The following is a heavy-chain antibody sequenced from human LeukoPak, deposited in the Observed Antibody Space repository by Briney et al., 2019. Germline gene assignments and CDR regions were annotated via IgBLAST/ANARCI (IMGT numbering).Heavy chain of an antibody. Sequence: GGSLRLSCAASGFRISYHDMHWDRQAPGKGREFVSSIGAAGAHTFYADSVKGRFTISRDNFQSTMYLQMDGLRPEDSAVYYCARELGGTKTGGFDIWGQGTVVTVSS. CDR2: IGAAGAHT. CDR1: GFRISYHD. D-gene: IGHD1-14*01. V-gene: IGHV3-64*02. J-gene: IGHJ3*02. CDR3: ARELGGTKTGGFDI.